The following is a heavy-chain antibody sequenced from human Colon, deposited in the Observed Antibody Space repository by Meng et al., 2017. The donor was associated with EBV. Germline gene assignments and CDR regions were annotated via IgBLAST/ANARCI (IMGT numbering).Heavy chain of an antibody. V-gene: IGHV4-4*02. CDR2: IYHSGST. J-gene: IGHJ4*02. Sequence: QVRLQESGPVLVKPSGTLSLTCAVSGGSLSSRNWWSWVRQPPGKGLEWIGEIYHSGSTNYNPSLKSRVTISVDESKNQFSLRLSSVTAADTAVYYCARVGAYCGGDCYHPRWGQGTLVTVSS. CDR1: GGSLSSRNW. D-gene: IGHD2-21*02. CDR3: ARVGAYCGGDCYHPR.